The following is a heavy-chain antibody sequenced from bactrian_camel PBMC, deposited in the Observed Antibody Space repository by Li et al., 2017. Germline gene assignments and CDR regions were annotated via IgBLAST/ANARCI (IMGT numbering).Heavy chain of an antibody. Sequence: VQLVESGGGSVQPGGSLRLTCVASGFSFSSYSLIWVRQVPGKGLEWVASINRGGGSTYYGDSVKGRFTVSRDNAQNTLYLQMNSLKPEDAAVYYCATVRMGWVSGTYEYAYWGQGTQVTVS. CDR1: GFSFSSYS. J-gene: IGHJ4*01. CDR3: ATVRMGWVSGTYEYAY. CDR2: INRGGGST. V-gene: IGHV3S31*01. D-gene: IGHD5*01.